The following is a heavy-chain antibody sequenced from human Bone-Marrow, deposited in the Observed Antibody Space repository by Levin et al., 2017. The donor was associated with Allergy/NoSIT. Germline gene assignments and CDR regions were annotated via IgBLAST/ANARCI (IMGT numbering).Heavy chain of an antibody. CDR3: AKVAIVGATLNYLGF. CDR1: GFTFSDYA. V-gene: IGHV3-30*18. Sequence: TGGSLRLSCAASGFTFSDYAMHWVRQAPGQGLEWVSVTSYDGSDKYYADSVKGRFTVSRDNSEDRLYLQMNSLRPEDTAVYYCAKVAIVGATLNYLGFWGQGTLVTVSS. CDR2: TSYDGSDK. D-gene: IGHD1-26*01. J-gene: IGHJ4*02.